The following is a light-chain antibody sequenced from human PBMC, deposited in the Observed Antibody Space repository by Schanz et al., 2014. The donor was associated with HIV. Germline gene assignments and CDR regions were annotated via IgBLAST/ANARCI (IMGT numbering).Light chain of an antibody. Sequence: QSALTQPASVSGSPGQSVTISCTGTYTDIGAYNYVSWYQQHPGRAPKLMIYDVSNRPSGVSNRFSGSKSGNTASLTISGLQAEDESDYYCSSYTSSSPLGVFGTGTKLTVL. V-gene: IGLV2-14*03. CDR3: SSYTSSSPLGV. CDR1: YTDIGAYNY. CDR2: DVS. J-gene: IGLJ1*01.